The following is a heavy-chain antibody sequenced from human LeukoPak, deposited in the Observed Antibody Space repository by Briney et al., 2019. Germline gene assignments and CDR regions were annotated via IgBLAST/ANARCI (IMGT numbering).Heavy chain of an antibody. Sequence: PSETLSLTCAVFGESFTNLYWTWIRQSPSNGLEWIGEIKHSGTTNYNPSFKSRVTISLDTSKTQFSLKLTSVTAADTAVYYCAGRYPGIGVSGNFWGQGALVTVSS. CDR1: GESFTNLY. V-gene: IGHV4-34*01. J-gene: IGHJ4*02. CDR2: IKHSGTT. D-gene: IGHD6-19*01. CDR3: AGRYPGIGVSGNF.